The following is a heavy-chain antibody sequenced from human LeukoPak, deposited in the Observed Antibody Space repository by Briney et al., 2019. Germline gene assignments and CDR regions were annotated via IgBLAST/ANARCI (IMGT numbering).Heavy chain of an antibody. J-gene: IGHJ3*02. D-gene: IGHD2-21*01. CDR2: MSGSGGST. Sequence: PGGSLRLSCAASGFTFSSYAMTWVRQAPGKGLEWVSVMSGSGGSTYYADSVKGRFTISRDNSKNTLYLQMNSLRAEDTALYYCAKDTAFYSGAFDIWGQGTMVTVSS. CDR1: GFTFSSYA. V-gene: IGHV3-23*01. CDR3: AKDTAFYSGAFDI.